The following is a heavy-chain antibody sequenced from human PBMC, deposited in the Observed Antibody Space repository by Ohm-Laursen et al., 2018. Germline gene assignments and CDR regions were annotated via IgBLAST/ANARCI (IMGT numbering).Heavy chain of an antibody. J-gene: IGHJ5*02. V-gene: IGHV4-38-2*01. CDR1: GYSISSGYF. Sequence: SETLSLTCAVSGYSISSGYFWGWIRQPPGTGLEWIGTIYHSGSTYYNPSLKSRVTISVDTSKNQFSRKLRSVTAADTALYYCARGLWWFDPWGQGTLVTVSS. CDR3: ARGLWWFDP. CDR2: IYHSGST.